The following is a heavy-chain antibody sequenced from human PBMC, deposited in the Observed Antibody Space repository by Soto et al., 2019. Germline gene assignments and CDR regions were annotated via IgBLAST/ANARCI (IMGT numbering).Heavy chain of an antibody. CDR3: AKAGGRRRIAAYDY. J-gene: IGHJ4*02. CDR1: GFTFDDYA. D-gene: IGHD6-6*01. V-gene: IGHV3-9*01. Sequence: GGSLRLSCAASGFTFDDYAMHWVRQAPGKGLEWVSGISWNSGSIGYADSVKGRFTISRDNAKNSLYLQMNSLRAEDTALYYCAKAGGRRRIAAYDYWGQGTLVTVSS. CDR2: ISWNSGSI.